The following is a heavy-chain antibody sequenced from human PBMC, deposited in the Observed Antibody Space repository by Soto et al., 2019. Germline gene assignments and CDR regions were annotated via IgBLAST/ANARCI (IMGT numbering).Heavy chain of an antibody. V-gene: IGHV6-1*01. CDR2: TYYRSKWYT. CDR3: ARGTTWSFDY. D-gene: IGHD6-13*01. CDR1: GDTVSTNNAA. J-gene: IGHJ4*02. Sequence: QVQPQQSGPGLVMPSQTLSLTCAISGDTVSTNNAAWHWIRQSPSRGLEWLARTYYRSKWYTNYGLSVKSRITINADTSNNQYSLHLNSVTPEDTAVYYCARGTTWSFDYWGQGTLVTVSS.